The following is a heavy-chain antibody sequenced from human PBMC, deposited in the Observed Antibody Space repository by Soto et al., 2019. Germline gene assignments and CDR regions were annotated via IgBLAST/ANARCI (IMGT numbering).Heavy chain of an antibody. V-gene: IGHV4-4*02. J-gene: IGHJ4*02. CDR2: ISHGVGP. D-gene: IGHD2-21*01. Sequence: QVQLQESGPGLVKPSETLTLTCAVSGASISKGKWWSWVRQPPGEGLEWIGEISHGVGPNYNPSLRGRFTIEVDTSKNQFSLKFSVTAADTAMYYCTRDGDYGYSLAYWGQGTLVTVSS. CDR1: GASISKGKW. CDR3: TRDGDYGYSLAY.